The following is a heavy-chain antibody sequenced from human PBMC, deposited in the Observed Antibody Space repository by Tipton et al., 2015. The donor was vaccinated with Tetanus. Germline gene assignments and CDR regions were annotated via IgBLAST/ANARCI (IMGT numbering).Heavy chain of an antibody. Sequence: TLSLTCTVSGGSISSSNYYWGWIRQPPGKGLEWIGRIYYSGSTSYNPSLKSRVTISVDTSKNQFSLELNSVTAADPAVYYCARRGGDFLTGYYDSWGQGTLVTVSS. D-gene: IGHD3-9*01. V-gene: IGHV4-39*01. CDR1: GGSISSSNYY. CDR2: IYYSGST. J-gene: IGHJ4*02. CDR3: ARRGGDFLTGYYDS.